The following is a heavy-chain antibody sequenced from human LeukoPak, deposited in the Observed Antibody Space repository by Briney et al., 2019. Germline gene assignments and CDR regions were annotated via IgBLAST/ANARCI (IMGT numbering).Heavy chain of an antibody. Sequence: GASVKVSCKASGYTLTGYYTHWVRQAPGQGLEWMGWINPNSGGTNYAQKFQGRVTMTRDTSISTDYMELRRLTSDDTAVYYCARDGDGRINFDYWGQGTLVTVSS. CDR3: ARDGDGRINFDY. CDR1: GYTLTGYY. V-gene: IGHV1-2*02. J-gene: IGHJ4*02. D-gene: IGHD2-21*01. CDR2: INPNSGGT.